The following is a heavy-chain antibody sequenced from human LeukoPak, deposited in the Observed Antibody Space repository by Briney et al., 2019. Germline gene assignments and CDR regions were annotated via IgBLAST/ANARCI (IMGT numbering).Heavy chain of an antibody. J-gene: IGHJ4*02. V-gene: IGHV3-23*01. CDR3: ARKDYGDYLDY. D-gene: IGHD4-17*01. CDR2: ISGRGSST. CDR1: GFTFSSYV. Sequence: GGSLRLSCAASGFTFSSYVMSWVRQAPGKGLEWVSGISGRGSSTYYADSVKGRFTISRDNAKNSLYLQMNSLRAEDTAVYYCARKDYGDYLDYWGQGTLVTVSS.